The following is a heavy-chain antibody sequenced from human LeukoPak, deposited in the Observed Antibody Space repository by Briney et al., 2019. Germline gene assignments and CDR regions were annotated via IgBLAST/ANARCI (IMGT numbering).Heavy chain of an antibody. CDR2: INEDGSEK. V-gene: IGHV3-7*01. J-gene: IGHJ6*03. CDR1: AFNFETYW. CDR3: ARGETMDV. D-gene: IGHD5-24*01. Sequence: PGGSLRLSCVALAFNFETYWMSWVRQAPGKGPEWVANINEDGSEKHYVGSVRGRFTISRDNADNSLHLQMNSLRPEDMAVYYCARGETMDVWGKGTTVTVSS.